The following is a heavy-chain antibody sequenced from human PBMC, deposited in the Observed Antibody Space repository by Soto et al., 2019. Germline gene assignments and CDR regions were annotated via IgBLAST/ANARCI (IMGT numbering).Heavy chain of an antibody. J-gene: IGHJ5*02. V-gene: IGHV3-23*01. D-gene: IGHD2-8*01. CDR2: ISGSGYST. CDR3: AKDPGNSTNASVFDP. CDR1: GFTFSSYG. Sequence: EVQLLESGGGLVQPGGSLRLSCAASGFTFSSYGMSWVRQAPGKGLEWVSVISGSGYSTYYADSVKGRFTISRDNSKNTLYLRMNSLRAEDTAVYYCAKDPGNSTNASVFDPWGQETLVTPSS.